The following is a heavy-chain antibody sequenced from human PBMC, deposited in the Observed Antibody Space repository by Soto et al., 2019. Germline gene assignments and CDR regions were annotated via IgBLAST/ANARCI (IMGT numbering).Heavy chain of an antibody. Sequence: QVQLVQSGAEVKKPGSSVKVSCKASGGTFSSYAISWVRQAPGQGLEWMGGIIPIFGTANYAQKFQGRVTITADESTVTAYMELGSLRSEDTAVYYWAREGFWSGWNATYDYYYGMDVWGQGTTVTVSS. V-gene: IGHV1-69*01. CDR2: IIPIFGTA. CDR1: GGTFSSYA. J-gene: IGHJ6*02. CDR3: AREGFWSGWNATYDYYYGMDV. D-gene: IGHD3-3*01.